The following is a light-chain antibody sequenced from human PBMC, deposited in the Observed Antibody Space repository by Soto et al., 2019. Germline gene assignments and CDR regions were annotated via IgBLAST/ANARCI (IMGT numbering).Light chain of an antibody. Sequence: EIVLTQSPATLSLSPGERATLSCRASQSVSSYLAWYQQKTGQAPRLLIYDASNRATGIPARFSGSGSGTDFTLTISSLEPEDFAVYYCQQRSNWPPIFAFGPGTKVYIK. J-gene: IGKJ3*01. CDR2: DAS. CDR3: QQRSNWPPIFA. CDR1: QSVSSY. V-gene: IGKV3-11*01.